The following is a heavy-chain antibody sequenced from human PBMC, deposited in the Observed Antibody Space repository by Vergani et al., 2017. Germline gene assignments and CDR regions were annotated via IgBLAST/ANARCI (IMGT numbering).Heavy chain of an antibody. Sequence: QVQLVQSGAEVKKPGASVKVSCKASGYTFTSYYMHWVRQAPGQGLEWMGIINPSGGSTSYAQKFQGRVTMTRDTSTSTVYMKLSSVTAADTAVYYCARGQGGTLSSGSYTLRYYYYYYMDVWGKGTTVTVSS. CDR3: ARGQGGTLSSGSYTLRYYYYYYMDV. D-gene: IGHD3-10*01. V-gene: IGHV1-46*01. CDR1: GYTFTSYY. J-gene: IGHJ6*03. CDR2: INPSGGST.